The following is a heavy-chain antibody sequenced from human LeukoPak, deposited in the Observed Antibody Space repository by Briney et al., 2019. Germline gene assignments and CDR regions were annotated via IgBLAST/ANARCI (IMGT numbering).Heavy chain of an antibody. J-gene: IGHJ3*02. V-gene: IGHV4-30-4*08. CDR3: ARDSYSNYAFDI. CDR1: GGSISSGDYY. Sequence: PSQTLSLTCTVSGGSISSGDYYWSWIRQPPGKGLEWIGYIYYSGSTYYNPSLKSRVTISVDTSKNQFSLKLSSVTAADTAVYYCARDSYSNYAFDIWGQGTMVTVSS. D-gene: IGHD4-11*01. CDR2: IYYSGST.